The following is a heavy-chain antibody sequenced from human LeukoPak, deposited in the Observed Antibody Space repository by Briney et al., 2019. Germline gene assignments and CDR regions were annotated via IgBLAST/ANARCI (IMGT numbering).Heavy chain of an antibody. CDR1: GFTFSSYG. D-gene: IGHD6-19*01. Sequence: GRSLRLSCAASGFTFSSYGMHWVRQAPGKGLEWVAVISYDGSNKYYADSVKGRLTISRDNSKNTLYLQMNSLRAEDTAVYYCAKEGLWYSSGWYSRYFDYWGQGTLVTVSS. CDR2: ISYDGSNK. J-gene: IGHJ4*02. V-gene: IGHV3-30*18. CDR3: AKEGLWYSSGWYSRYFDY.